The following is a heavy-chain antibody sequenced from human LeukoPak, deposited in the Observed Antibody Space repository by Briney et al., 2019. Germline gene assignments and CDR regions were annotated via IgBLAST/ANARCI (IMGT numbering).Heavy chain of an antibody. J-gene: IGHJ3*02. CDR1: GFTFSSYS. CDR2: ISSSSSYI. V-gene: IGHV3-21*04. Sequence: GGSLRLSCAASGFTFSSYSMNWVRQAPGKGLEWVSSISSSSSYIYYADSVKGRFTISRDNAKNSLYLQMNSLRAEDTALYYCARDTRTYYYGSGSREGAFDIWGQGTMVTVSS. D-gene: IGHD3-10*01. CDR3: ARDTRTYYYGSGSREGAFDI.